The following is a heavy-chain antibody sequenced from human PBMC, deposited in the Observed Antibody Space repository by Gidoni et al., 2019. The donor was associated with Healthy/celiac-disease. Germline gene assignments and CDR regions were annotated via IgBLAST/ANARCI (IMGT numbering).Heavy chain of an antibody. Sequence: QVQLVASGGGVVQPGRSLRLSCSASGLTFSSYGMHWVRQAPGKGLEWVAVISYDGSNKYYADSVKGRFTISRDNSKNTLYLQMNSLRAEDTAVYYCAKDGGSSWYYFDYWGQGTLVTVSS. CDR3: AKDGGSSWYYFDY. CDR1: GLTFSSYG. V-gene: IGHV3-30*18. CDR2: ISYDGSNK. D-gene: IGHD6-13*01. J-gene: IGHJ4*02.